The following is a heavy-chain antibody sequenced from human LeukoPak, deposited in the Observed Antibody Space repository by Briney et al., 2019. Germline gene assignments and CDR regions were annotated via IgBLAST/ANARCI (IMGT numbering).Heavy chain of an antibody. V-gene: IGHV1-2*02. J-gene: IGHJ6*02. D-gene: IGHD5-12*01. CDR1: GYTFTGYY. Sequence: VASVKVSCKASGYTFTGYYMHWVRQAPGQGLEWMGWINPNSGGTNYAQKFQGRVTMTRDTSIGTAYMELSRLRSDDTAVYYCARVPSGYVYYGMDVWGQGTTVTVSS. CDR3: ARVPSGYVYYGMDV. CDR2: INPNSGGT.